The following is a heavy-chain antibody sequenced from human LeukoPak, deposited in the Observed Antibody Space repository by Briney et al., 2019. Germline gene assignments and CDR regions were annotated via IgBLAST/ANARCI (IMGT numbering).Heavy chain of an antibody. CDR2: IKSDGKT. D-gene: IGHD3-22*01. Sequence: GGSLRLACAASGFTFSSYWMHWVRQAPGKGLVWVSRIKSDGKTNYADSVKGRFTISRDNAKNTVSLQMNSLRAEDTGVYYCARAPSEIGGYYPEYFRHWGQGTPVTVSS. V-gene: IGHV3-74*01. CDR3: ARAPSEIGGYYPEYFRH. J-gene: IGHJ1*01. CDR1: GFTFSSYW.